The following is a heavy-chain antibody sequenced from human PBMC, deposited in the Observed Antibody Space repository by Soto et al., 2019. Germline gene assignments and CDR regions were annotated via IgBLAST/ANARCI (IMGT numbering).Heavy chain of an antibody. J-gene: IGHJ6*02. Sequence: GGSLRLSCAASGFTFSAYWMHWVRQAPGKGLVWVSRIHSNGNITTYADFVKGRFTISRDSAKNTLYLQMNSLRAEDMAVYYCARSVRSGTYPYYYYAMDVWGQGTTVTVSS. CDR1: GFTFSAYW. D-gene: IGHD3-10*01. V-gene: IGHV3-74*03. CDR2: IHSNGNIT. CDR3: ARSVRSGTYPYYYYAMDV.